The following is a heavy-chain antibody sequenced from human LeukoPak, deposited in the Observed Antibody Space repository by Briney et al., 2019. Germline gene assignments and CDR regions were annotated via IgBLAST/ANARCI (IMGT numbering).Heavy chain of an antibody. Sequence: PGGSLRLSCAASGFTFSSYGMHWVRQAPGKGLEWVAVISYDGSNKYYADSVKGRFTISRDNSKTTLYLQMNSLRAEDTAVYYCAKETFGYFDSWGQGTLVTVSS. D-gene: IGHD3-16*01. J-gene: IGHJ4*02. CDR1: GFTFSSYG. CDR3: AKETFGYFDS. V-gene: IGHV3-30*18. CDR2: ISYDGSNK.